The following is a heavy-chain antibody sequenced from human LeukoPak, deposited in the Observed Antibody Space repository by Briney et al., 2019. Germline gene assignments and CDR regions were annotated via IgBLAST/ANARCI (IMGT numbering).Heavy chain of an antibody. D-gene: IGHD3-22*01. CDR1: GFTFSSYS. CDR2: ISSSGSTI. V-gene: IGHV3-48*04. J-gene: IGHJ6*03. Sequence: GGSLRLSCAASGFTFSSYSMNWVRQAPGKGLEWVSYISSSGSTIYYADSVKGRFTISRDNAKNSLYLQMNSLRAEDTAAYYCAEIGIAMIEGFGGKGNAITIS. CDR3: AEIGIAMIEGF.